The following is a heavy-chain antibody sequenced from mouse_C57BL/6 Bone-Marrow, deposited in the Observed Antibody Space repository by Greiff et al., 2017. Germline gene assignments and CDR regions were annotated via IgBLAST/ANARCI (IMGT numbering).Heavy chain of an antibody. Sequence: QVQLQQPGAELVKPGASVKMSCKASGYTFTSYWITWVKQRPGQGLEWIGDIYPDSGSTNSNEKFKSKATLTVDTSSSTAYMQLSSLTSEDSAVYYCAWGDYYYGDFDVCGTGTTGTVSS. CDR1: GYTFTSYW. D-gene: IGHD1-1*01. CDR2: IYPDSGST. J-gene: IGHJ1*03. CDR3: AWGDYYYGDFDV. V-gene: IGHV1-55*01.